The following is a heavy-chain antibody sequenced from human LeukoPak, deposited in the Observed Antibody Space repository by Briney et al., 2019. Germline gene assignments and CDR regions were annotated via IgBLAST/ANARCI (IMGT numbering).Heavy chain of an antibody. CDR3: ARDLAGYNSFDY. V-gene: IGHV3-66*01. Sequence: GGSLRLSRAPSGLTVSSNDMSWGRPAPGKGLGWVSSIYSGGSTYYTDSVKGRFTISRDNSKNTLYLQMNSLRAEDTAVYYCARDLAGYNSFDYWGQGTLVTVSS. D-gene: IGHD5-24*01. CDR1: GLTVSSND. J-gene: IGHJ4*02. CDR2: IYSGGST.